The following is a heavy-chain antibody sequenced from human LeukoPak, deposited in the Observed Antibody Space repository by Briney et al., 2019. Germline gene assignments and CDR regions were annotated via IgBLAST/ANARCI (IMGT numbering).Heavy chain of an antibody. CDR1: GFTFSSFA. J-gene: IGHJ4*02. CDR3: ARDRVAAADLDY. CDR2: ISYEGSNN. Sequence: GGSLRLSCAASGFTFSSFAMHWVRQAPGKGLEWVAVISYEGSNNYYADSEKGRFTVSRDNSKNTLYLQMDSLRTEDTAVYYCARDRVAAADLDYWGQGTPVTVSS. D-gene: IGHD6-13*01. V-gene: IGHV3-30*04.